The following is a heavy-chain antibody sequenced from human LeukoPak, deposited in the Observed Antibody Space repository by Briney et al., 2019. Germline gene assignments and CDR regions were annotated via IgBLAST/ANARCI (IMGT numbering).Heavy chain of an antibody. Sequence: PGGSLRLSCAASGFAFSSYWMSWVRQAPGKGLEWVANIKQDGSEKYYVDSVKGRFTISRDNAKNSLYLQMNSLRAEDTAVYYCARAGNYAPFDYWGQGTLVTVSS. CDR3: ARAGNYAPFDY. CDR1: GFAFSSYW. V-gene: IGHV3-7*01. D-gene: IGHD1-14*01. J-gene: IGHJ4*02. CDR2: IKQDGSEK.